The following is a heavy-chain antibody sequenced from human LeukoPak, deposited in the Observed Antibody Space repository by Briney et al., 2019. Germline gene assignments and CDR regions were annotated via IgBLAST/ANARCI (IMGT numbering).Heavy chain of an antibody. J-gene: IGHJ4*02. Sequence: PSETLSLTCTVSGYSISSGYYWGWIRQPPGKGLEWIGRIYTSGSTSYNSTLKSRVTISVDTSKNQFSLKLSSVTAADTAVYYCARVLDGGNSGAHYWGQGTLVTVSS. CDR3: ARVLDGGNSGAHY. D-gene: IGHD4-23*01. V-gene: IGHV4-38-2*02. CDR1: GYSISSGYY. CDR2: IYTSGST.